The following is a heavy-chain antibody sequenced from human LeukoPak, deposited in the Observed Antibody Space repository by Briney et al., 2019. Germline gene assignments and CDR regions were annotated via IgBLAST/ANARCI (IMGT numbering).Heavy chain of an antibody. Sequence: SSETLSLTCTVSGDSVSIYYWSWIRQPPGKGLEWIGYIYYRGNTNYNPSLKSRVTMAVDTSKNQFSLKVSSVTAADTAVYYCARAGNNWSFDYWGQGTLVTVPS. V-gene: IGHV4-59*02. CDR3: ARAGNNWSFDY. CDR2: IYYRGNT. CDR1: GDSVSIYY. J-gene: IGHJ4*02. D-gene: IGHD1-1*01.